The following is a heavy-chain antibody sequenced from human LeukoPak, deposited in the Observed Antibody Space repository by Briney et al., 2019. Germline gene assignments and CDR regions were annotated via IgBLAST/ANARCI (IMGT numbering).Heavy chain of an antibody. CDR2: IKQDGSEK. J-gene: IGHJ4*02. V-gene: IGHV3-7*01. Sequence: PGGSLRLSCAAFGFTFSNYWMNWVRQAPGKGLEWVANIKQDGSEKYYVDSVKGRFTISRDNAKNSLYLQMNSLRAEDTAVYYCARSGPLLDFDYWGQGTLVTVSS. D-gene: IGHD5-12*01. CDR3: ARSGPLLDFDY. CDR1: GFTFSNYW.